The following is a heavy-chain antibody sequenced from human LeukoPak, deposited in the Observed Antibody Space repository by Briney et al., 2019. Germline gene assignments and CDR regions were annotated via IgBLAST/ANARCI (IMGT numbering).Heavy chain of an antibody. Sequence: GSLRLSCAASGVTLSSYAMSWARQSPGKGLEWIGEIYHSGSTNYNPSLNSRVTLSLDKSKNQFSLKLTSVTAADTAVYYCAGDRWFGESISSNWGQGGLVTVSS. D-gene: IGHD3-10*01. CDR3: AGDRWFGESISSN. CDR1: GVTLSSYAM. CDR2: IYHSGST. V-gene: IGHV4-4*02. J-gene: IGHJ4*02.